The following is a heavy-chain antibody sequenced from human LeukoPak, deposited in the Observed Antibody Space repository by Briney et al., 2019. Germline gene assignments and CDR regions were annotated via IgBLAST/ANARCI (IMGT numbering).Heavy chain of an antibody. J-gene: IGHJ4*02. CDR2: ISGSGGST. CDR1: GFTFSSYA. Sequence: GGSLRLSCAASGFTFSSYAMSWVRQAPGKGLEWVSAISGSGGSTYYADSVKGRFTISRDNSKNTLHLQMNSLRAEDTAVYYCAKDSSGWPGNYFDYWGQGTLVTVSS. D-gene: IGHD6-19*01. CDR3: AKDSSGWPGNYFDY. V-gene: IGHV3-23*01.